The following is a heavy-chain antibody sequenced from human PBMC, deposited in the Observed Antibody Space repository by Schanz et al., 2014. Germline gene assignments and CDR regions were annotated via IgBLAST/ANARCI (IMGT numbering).Heavy chain of an antibody. CDR1: GFTVNTNY. CDR3: ARDRGSAVGYQYYGRDV. D-gene: IGHD3-22*01. Sequence: EVQLVESGGGLIQPGGSLRLSCAVSGFTVNTNYMSWVRQAPGKGLEWVSTITGSGGSTFYADSVQGRFTISRDNSKNTVYLQMNRLRAEDTALYYCARDRGSAVGYQYYGRDVWGQGTTVTVSS. CDR2: ITGSGGST. J-gene: IGHJ6*02. V-gene: IGHV3-66*03.